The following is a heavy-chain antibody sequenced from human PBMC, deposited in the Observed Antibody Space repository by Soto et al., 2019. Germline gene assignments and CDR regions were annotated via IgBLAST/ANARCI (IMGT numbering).Heavy chain of an antibody. V-gene: IGHV4-30-2*01. D-gene: IGHD6-6*01. J-gene: IGHJ4*02. CDR2: IYHTGTL. CDR1: GGSITSSEYS. CDR3: AREQYSSWSTDYFDS. Sequence: SETLSLTCNVSGGSITSSEYSWNWIRQAPGKGLEWIGFIYHTGTLYYNPSLKSRVTISLDRSENLFSLKLSSVTAADTAVYFCAREQYSSWSTDYFDSWGQGTLVTVSS.